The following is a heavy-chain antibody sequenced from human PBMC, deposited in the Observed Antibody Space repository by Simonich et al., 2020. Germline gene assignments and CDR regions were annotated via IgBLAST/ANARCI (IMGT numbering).Heavy chain of an antibody. CDR2: MNHNSGNT. CDR3: ARGPAERWFDP. V-gene: IGHV1-8*03. Sequence: QVQLVQSGSELKKPGASVKVSCKASGYTFTSYDINWVRQATGQGLEGMGWMNHNSGNTGYAQKFQGRVTITRNTSISTAYMELSSLRSEDTAVYYCARGPAERWFDPWGQGTLVTVSS. CDR1: GYTFTSYD. J-gene: IGHJ5*02. D-gene: IGHD2-2*01.